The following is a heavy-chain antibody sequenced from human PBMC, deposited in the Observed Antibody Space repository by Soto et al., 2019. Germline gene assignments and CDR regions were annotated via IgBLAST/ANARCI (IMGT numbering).Heavy chain of an antibody. J-gene: IGHJ3*02. V-gene: IGHV4-4*07. CDR3: ARSLSHDFWTSDAFSI. CDR2: IFIIGSE. Sequence: QVQLQESGPGLVRPSETLSLTCSVSGGSISGHYWNWIRQPAGKGLEWLGRIFIIGSEKYNPSLRSRLAMSAATSKNALSLQLTSVTVADTAVYYCARSLSHDFWTSDAFSIWGPGTIITVS. D-gene: IGHD3-3*01. CDR1: GGSISGHY.